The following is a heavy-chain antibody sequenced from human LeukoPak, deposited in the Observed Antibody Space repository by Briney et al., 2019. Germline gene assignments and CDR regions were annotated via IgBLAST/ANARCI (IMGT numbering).Heavy chain of an antibody. V-gene: IGHV3-7*03. CDR2: INQNGGQS. CDR1: GFTFSSYS. J-gene: IGHJ4*02. Sequence: GGSLRLSCAASGFTFSSYSMNRVRQAPGKGLEWVADINQNGGQSYYVDSVKGRFTLSRDNAKNSLFLQLNSLRAEDTAVYYCVKNSGWYCLDYWGQGITVIVSS. CDR3: VKNSGWYCLDY. D-gene: IGHD6-13*01.